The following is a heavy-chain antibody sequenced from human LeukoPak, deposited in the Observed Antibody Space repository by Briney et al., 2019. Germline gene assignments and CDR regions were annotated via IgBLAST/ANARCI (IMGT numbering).Heavy chain of an antibody. CDR2: ISYGGST. J-gene: IGHJ4*02. Sequence: SETLSLTCTVSGGSINSDSYYWAWIRQPPEKGLEWIGTISYGGSTYYNPSLKSRVTMSVDTSKNQFSLKLTSVTAADTAVYLCAGVYSCDSSIPPFDYWGQGTLVTVSS. D-gene: IGHD2-21*01. CDR3: AGVYSCDSSIPPFDY. CDR1: GGSINSDSYY. V-gene: IGHV4-39*01.